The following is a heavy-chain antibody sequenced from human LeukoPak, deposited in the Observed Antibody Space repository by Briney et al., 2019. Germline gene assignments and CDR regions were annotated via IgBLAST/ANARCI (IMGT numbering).Heavy chain of an antibody. D-gene: IGHD1-26*01. J-gene: IGHJ4*02. CDR3: ARGTRGSYSSIHD. Sequence: ASVRVSCKASGYSFTASYMHWVRQAPGQGLEWVGWINPNSGGTDSAQKLQGRVTMTRDTSISATYMELRTLTSDDTAVYYCARGTRGSYSSIHDWGQGTLVTVSS. V-gene: IGHV1-2*02. CDR1: GYSFTASY. CDR2: INPNSGGT.